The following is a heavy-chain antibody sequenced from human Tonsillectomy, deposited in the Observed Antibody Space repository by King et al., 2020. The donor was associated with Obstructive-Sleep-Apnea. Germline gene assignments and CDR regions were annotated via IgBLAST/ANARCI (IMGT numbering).Heavy chain of an antibody. CDR3: ARVGIVGPTRFDYYGLDV. Sequence: VQLQESGPGLVKPSQTLSLTCTVSGGSISSRSYYWSWIRQPPGEGLEWIGVIYYTGSTYYNPSVKGRVSISVDTSKNQFSLRLCSVTAADTAVYYCARVGIVGPTRFDYYGLDVWGQGTTVTVSS. J-gene: IGHJ6*02. CDR1: GGSISSRSYY. CDR2: IYYTGST. V-gene: IGHV4-30-4*01. D-gene: IGHD1-26*01.